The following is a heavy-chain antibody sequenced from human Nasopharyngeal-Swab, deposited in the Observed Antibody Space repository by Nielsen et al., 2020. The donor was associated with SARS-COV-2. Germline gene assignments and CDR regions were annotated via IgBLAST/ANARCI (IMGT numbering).Heavy chain of an antibody. Sequence: PLRLSWAASGFTFEDYAMHWVRQAPGKGLEWVSGISWNSGSIGYADSVKGRFTISRDNAKNSLYLQMNSLRAEDTALYYCAKDTGHYYGSGLHDAFDIWGQGTMVTVSS. J-gene: IGHJ3*02. CDR2: ISWNSGSI. D-gene: IGHD3-10*01. CDR3: AKDTGHYYGSGLHDAFDI. CDR1: GFTFEDYA. V-gene: IGHV3-9*01.